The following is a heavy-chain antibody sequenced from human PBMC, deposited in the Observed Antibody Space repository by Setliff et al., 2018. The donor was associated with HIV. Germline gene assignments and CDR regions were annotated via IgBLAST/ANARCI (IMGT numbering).Heavy chain of an antibody. V-gene: IGHV3-23*01. CDR3: AKGGGGPSDRFDH. Sequence: GGSLRLSCAASGFTFSSYWMSWVRQAPGKGLEWVSSIGGSGAVTYYAASVKGRFTISRDNLKHILYLQMDNLRAEDTAVSYCAKGGGGPSDRFDHWGQGTLVTVSS. CDR2: IGGSGAVT. CDR1: GFTFSSYW. J-gene: IGHJ4*02. D-gene: IGHD1-26*01.